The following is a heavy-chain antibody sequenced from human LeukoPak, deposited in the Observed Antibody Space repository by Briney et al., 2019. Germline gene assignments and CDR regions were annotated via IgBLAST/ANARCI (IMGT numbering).Heavy chain of an antibody. V-gene: IGHV4-31*03. J-gene: IGHJ4*02. Sequence: SRTLSLTCIVSGGFIISGGYYGSWIRQPPGKGLEWIGYIYYSGSTYYNPSLKSRVTISVDTSKNQFSLKLSSVTAADTAVYYCARENWNYFDYWGQGTLVTVSS. D-gene: IGHD1-1*01. CDR3: ARENWNYFDY. CDR1: GGFIISGGYY. CDR2: IYYSGST.